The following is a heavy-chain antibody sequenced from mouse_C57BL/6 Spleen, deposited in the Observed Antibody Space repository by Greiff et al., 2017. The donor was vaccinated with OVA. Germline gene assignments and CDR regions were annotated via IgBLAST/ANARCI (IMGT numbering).Heavy chain of an antibody. CDR3: ARPSSSYWYFDV. CDR2: IRNKANGYTT. Sequence: DVKLVESGGGLVQPGGSLSLSCAASGFTFTDYYMSWVRQPPGKALEWLGFIRNKANGYTTEYSASVKGRFTISRDNSQSILYLQMNALRAEDSATYYCARPSSSYWYFDVWGTGTTVTVSS. J-gene: IGHJ1*03. V-gene: IGHV7-3*01. CDR1: GFTFTDYY. D-gene: IGHD1-1*01.